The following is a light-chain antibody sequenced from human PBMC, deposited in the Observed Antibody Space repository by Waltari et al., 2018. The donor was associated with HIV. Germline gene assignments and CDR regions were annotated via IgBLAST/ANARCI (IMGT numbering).Light chain of an antibody. CDR3: QSYDSRNHVV. J-gene: IGLJ2*01. Sequence: NFMLTQPHSVSESPGKTVTISCTRSSGSVASNYVQWSQQRPGSSPTTVIYEDNQRPPGVPDRFSGSIDSSSNSASLTISGLKTEDEADYYCQSYDSRNHVVFGGGTKLTVL. CDR2: EDN. CDR1: SGSVASNY. V-gene: IGLV6-57*01.